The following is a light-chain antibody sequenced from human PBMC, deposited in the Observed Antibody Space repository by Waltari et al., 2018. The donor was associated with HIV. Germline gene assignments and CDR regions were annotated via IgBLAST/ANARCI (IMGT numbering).Light chain of an antibody. CDR2: ENN. CDR3: QSYATRALMV. Sequence: FMLTQPHSVSESPGKTVTISCTRSSGSIAGHSVQRYQQRPGSSPITVIYENNERPSGVPDRFSGSIDNSSNSASLTISGLKTDDEADYYCQSYATRALMVFGGGTKLTVL. CDR1: SGSIAGHS. V-gene: IGLV6-57*01. J-gene: IGLJ2*01.